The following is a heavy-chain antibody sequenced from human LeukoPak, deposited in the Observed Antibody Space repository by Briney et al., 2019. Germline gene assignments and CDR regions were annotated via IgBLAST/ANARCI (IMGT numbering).Heavy chain of an antibody. CDR2: INHSGST. Sequence: SETLSLTCAVYGGSFSGYYWSWIRQPPGKGLEWIGEINHSGSTNYNPSLKSRVTISGDTSRNQFSLKLSSVTAADTAVYFCARVGYSYVINDWSRTGLGAYPTKYYYHMDVWGKGTTVTVSS. CDR1: GGSFSGYY. J-gene: IGHJ6*03. V-gene: IGHV4-34*01. CDR3: ARVGYSYVINDWSRTGLGAYPTKYYYHMDV. D-gene: IGHD5-18*01.